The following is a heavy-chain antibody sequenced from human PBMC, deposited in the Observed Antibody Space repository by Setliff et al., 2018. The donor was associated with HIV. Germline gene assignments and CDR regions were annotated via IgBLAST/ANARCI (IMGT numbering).Heavy chain of an antibody. CDR3: ARVIASGYNFWSGYPFDAFDV. D-gene: IGHD3-3*01. Sequence: SETLSLTCTVSGDSISSSAYYWGWVRQPPGKGLEWIGSIYYSGTAYYNPSLRSRVTILVDTSNNNFSLKLNSVTAADTAMYHCARVIASGYNFWSGYPFDAFDVRGQGTMVTVSS. J-gene: IGHJ3*01. CDR2: IYYSGTA. V-gene: IGHV4-39*07. CDR1: GDSISSSAYY.